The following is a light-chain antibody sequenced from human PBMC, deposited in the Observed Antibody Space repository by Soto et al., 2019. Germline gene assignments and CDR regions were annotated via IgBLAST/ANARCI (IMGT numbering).Light chain of an antibody. CDR1: SNDVGNNDY. CDR3: SSYAGSGTLP. Sequence: QSALTQPASVSGSPGQSITISCTGTSNDVGNNDYVSWYQQYPGKAPKLMIYYVNNRPSGVSYRFSGSKSGNTASLTISGLQAEDEADYYCSSYAGSGTLPFGTGTKLTVL. CDR2: YVN. V-gene: IGLV2-14*03. J-gene: IGLJ1*01.